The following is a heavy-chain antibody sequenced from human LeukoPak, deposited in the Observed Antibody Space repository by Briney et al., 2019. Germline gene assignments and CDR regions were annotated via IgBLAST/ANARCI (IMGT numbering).Heavy chain of an antibody. CDR2: IYYSGST. D-gene: IGHD3-10*01. Sequence: SETLSLTCTVSGGSTSTYYWSWIRQPPGKGLEWIGYIYYSGSTNYNPSPKSRVTISEDTPKNQFSLKLSSVTAADTAVYYCARDRGYYFGSGSYLGDWGQGTLVAVSS. CDR3: ARDRGYYFGSGSYLGD. CDR1: GGSTSTYY. J-gene: IGHJ4*02. V-gene: IGHV4-59*01.